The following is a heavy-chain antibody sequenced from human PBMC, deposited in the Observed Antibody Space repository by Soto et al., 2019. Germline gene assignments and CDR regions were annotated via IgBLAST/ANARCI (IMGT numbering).Heavy chain of an antibody. D-gene: IGHD2-15*01. CDR3: ARPPLPGYSIHFNS. J-gene: IGHJ4*02. V-gene: IGHV5-51*01. CDR1: GYIFIDYW. Sequence: GESLKISCNASGYIFIDYWIGWVRQMPGKGLEWMGIVYPRDSDTRYSPSFQGQVTISADRSTGTAFLQWRSLKASDTALYYCARPPLPGYSIHFNSWGQGTLVTVSS. CDR2: VYPRDSDT.